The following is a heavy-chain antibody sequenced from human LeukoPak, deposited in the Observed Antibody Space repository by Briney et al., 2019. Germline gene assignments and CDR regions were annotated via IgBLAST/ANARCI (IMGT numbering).Heavy chain of an antibody. CDR1: GDSVSSNSAA. CDR3: ARARGDIVVVVAATPCVWFDP. CDR2: TYYRSKWYN. J-gene: IGHJ5*02. V-gene: IGHV6-1*01. Sequence: SQTLSPTCAISGDSVSSNSAAWNWIRQSPSRGLEWLGRTYYRSKWYNDYAVSVKSRITINPDTSKNQFSLQLNSVTPEDTAVYYCARARGDIVVVVAATPCVWFDPWGQGTLVTVSS. D-gene: IGHD2-15*01.